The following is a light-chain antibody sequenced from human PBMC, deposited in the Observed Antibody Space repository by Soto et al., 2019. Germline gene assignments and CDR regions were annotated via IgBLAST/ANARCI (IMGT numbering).Light chain of an antibody. J-gene: IGLJ3*02. V-gene: IGLV6-57*01. Sequence: NFMLTQPPSVSESPGKTVTISCTRSSGSIASNYVQWYQQRPGSSPTTLIYEDNQRPSGVPDRFSGSIDSSSNSASLTISGLKNEDEDDYYCQSYDSSNQVFGAGTKLTVL. CDR3: QSYDSSNQV. CDR2: EDN. CDR1: SGSIASNY.